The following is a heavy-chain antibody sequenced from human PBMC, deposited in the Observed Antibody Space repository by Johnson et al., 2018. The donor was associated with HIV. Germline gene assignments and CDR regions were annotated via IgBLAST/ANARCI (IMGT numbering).Heavy chain of an antibody. CDR2: ARNEANSYTI. Sequence: VTLVESGGGLVQPGGSLRLSCDTSGFTFSDYFIDWVRQAPGRGLEWLGRARNEANSYTIEYAASVRGRFSISRDHSKNSVFLQMNSLKTEDTVVYYCARGYGVYATSFDVWGQGTVVAVSS. J-gene: IGHJ3*01. CDR3: ARGYGVYATSFDV. V-gene: IGHV3-72*01. D-gene: IGHD5/OR15-5a*01. CDR1: GFTFSDYF.